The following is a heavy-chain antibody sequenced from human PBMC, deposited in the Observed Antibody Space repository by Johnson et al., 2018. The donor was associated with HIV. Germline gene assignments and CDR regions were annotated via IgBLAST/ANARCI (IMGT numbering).Heavy chain of an antibody. CDR1: GFTFSSYA. CDR3: TTITRSYYYDSSGHLYDAFDI. D-gene: IGHD3-22*01. Sequence: MQLVESGGGVVQPGRSLRLSCAASGFTFSSYAMHWVRQAPGTGLEWVAHIKSRTDDGTTNYAAPLKGRFTISRADSKNMLHLQMNSLKTEDTAIYYCTTITRSYYYDSSGHLYDAFDIWGQGTMVTVAS. V-gene: IGHV3-15*01. CDR2: IKSRTDDGTT. J-gene: IGHJ3*02.